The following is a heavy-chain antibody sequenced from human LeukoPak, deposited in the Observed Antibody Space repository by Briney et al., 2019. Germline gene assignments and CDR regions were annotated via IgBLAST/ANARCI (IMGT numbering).Heavy chain of an antibody. D-gene: IGHD3-22*01. V-gene: IGHV4-31*03. Sequence: SQTLSLTCTVSGGSISSGGYYWSWIRQHPGKGLEWIVYIYYSGSTYYNPSLKSRVTISVDTSKNQFSLKLSSVTAADTAVYYCERGDSSGSNRLVFDYWGQGTLVTVSS. J-gene: IGHJ4*02. CDR3: ERGDSSGSNRLVFDY. CDR1: GGSISSGGYY. CDR2: IYYSGST.